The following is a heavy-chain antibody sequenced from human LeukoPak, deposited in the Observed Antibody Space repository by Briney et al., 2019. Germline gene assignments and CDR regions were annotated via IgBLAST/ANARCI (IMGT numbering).Heavy chain of an antibody. CDR3: ARVCTSEAFSFDY. CDR2: VNPSGGST. J-gene: IGHJ4*02. D-gene: IGHD1-1*01. CDR1: GYTFTSYY. Sequence: ASVKVSCKVSGYTFTSYYMHWVRQAPGQGLEWMGIVNPSGGSTTYAQKFQGRVTMTRDTSTSTVYMELSSLRSEDTAVYYCARVCTSEAFSFDYWGQGTLVTVSS. V-gene: IGHV1-46*01.